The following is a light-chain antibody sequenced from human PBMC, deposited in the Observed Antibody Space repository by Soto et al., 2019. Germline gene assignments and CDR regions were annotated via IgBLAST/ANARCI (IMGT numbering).Light chain of an antibody. CDR2: GAS. CDR3: QQYNNWLSIT. CDR1: QSVSTY. Sequence: EIVLTQSPATLSLSPGERATLSCWASQSVSTYLAWYQQKPGQAPRLLIYGASTRATGIPARFSGSGSGTEFTLTISSLQSEDFAVYYCQQYNNWLSITFGQGTRLEIK. V-gene: IGKV3-15*01. J-gene: IGKJ5*01.